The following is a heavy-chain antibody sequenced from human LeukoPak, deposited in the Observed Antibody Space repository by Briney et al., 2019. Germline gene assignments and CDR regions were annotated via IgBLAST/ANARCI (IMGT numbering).Heavy chain of an antibody. CDR3: AKGGYDYVEVGYFDY. Sequence: GGSLRLSCTASGFTFSSDAMSWVRQAPGKGLEWVSAIGYNGASTYYADSVKGRFTISRDNSKNTLYLQMNSLRADDTAVYYCAKGGYDYVEVGYFDYWGQGTLVTVSS. D-gene: IGHD5-12*01. J-gene: IGHJ4*02. V-gene: IGHV3-23*01. CDR2: IGYNGAST. CDR1: GFTFSSDA.